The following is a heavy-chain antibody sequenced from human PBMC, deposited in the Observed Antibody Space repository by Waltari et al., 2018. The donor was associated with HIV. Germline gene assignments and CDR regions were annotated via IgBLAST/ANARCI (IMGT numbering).Heavy chain of an antibody. CDR3: ARGRYYYGSGSLNWFDP. CDR2: IYYSGST. CDR1: GGSVSSGSYY. J-gene: IGHJ5*02. V-gene: IGHV4-61*01. D-gene: IGHD3-10*01. Sequence: QVQLQESGPGLVKPSETLSLTCTVSGGSVSSGSYYWSWIRQPPGKGLEWIGYIYYSGSTNYNPSLKSRVTISVDTSKNQFSLKLSSVTAADTAVYYCARGRYYYGSGSLNWFDPWGQGTLVTVSS.